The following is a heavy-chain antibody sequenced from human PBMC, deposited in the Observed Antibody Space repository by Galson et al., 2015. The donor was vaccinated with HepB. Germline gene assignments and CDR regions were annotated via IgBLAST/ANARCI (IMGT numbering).Heavy chain of an antibody. CDR1: GFSISSNW. V-gene: IGHV3-7*01. J-gene: IGHJ5*02. CDR2: IKQDGSEQ. D-gene: IGHD3-16*01. Sequence: SLRLSCAASGFSISSNWMTWPRQAPGKGLEWVANIKQDGSEQDYMDSVKGRFTISRDNARNLLYLQMNSLRAEDTAVYYCARERSTNYGWFDPWGQGTLVTVSS. CDR3: ARERSTNYGWFDP.